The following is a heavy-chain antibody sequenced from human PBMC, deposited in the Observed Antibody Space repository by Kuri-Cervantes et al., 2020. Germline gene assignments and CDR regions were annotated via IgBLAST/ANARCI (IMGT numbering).Heavy chain of an antibody. J-gene: IGHJ4*02. CDR1: GFTVSSNY. CDR2: IYSGGST. CDR3: ARADYGYSSGCIDY. D-gene: IGHD6-19*01. Sequence: GGSLRLSCAASGFTVSSNYMSWVRQAPGKGLEWVSVIYSGGSTYYADSVKGRFTISRDNSKNTLYLQMNSLRAEGTAVYYCARADYGYSSGCIDYWGQGTLVTVSS. V-gene: IGHV3-53*01.